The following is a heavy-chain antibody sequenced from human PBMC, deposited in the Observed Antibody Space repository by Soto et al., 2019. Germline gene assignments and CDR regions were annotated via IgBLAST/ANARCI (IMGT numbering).Heavy chain of an antibody. CDR3: ATLKRQTAITVILVVITYFDY. J-gene: IGHJ4*02. CDR1: GFTFSSYA. Sequence: GGSLRLSCEASGFTFSSYAMSWVRQAPGKGLKWVSSISGSGGSTRYADSVMGRFTISRDNSKNTLYLQMNSLTVEDTAIYYCATLKRQTAITVILVVITYFDYWGQGALVTVSS. D-gene: IGHD3-22*01. CDR2: ISGSGGST. V-gene: IGHV3-23*01.